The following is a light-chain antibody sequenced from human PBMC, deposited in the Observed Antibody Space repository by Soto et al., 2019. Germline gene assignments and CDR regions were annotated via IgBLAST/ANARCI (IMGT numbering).Light chain of an antibody. Sequence: QSVLTPPASVSGSPVQAITISCTGTSSDVVGYNYVSWYQQHPGKAPKLMIYEVSNRPSGVSNRFSGSKSGNTDSLTISGVQAEDEADYYCSSYTSSSTRVFGGGTKLTVL. CDR3: SSYTSSSTRV. CDR1: SSDVVGYNY. V-gene: IGLV2-14*01. J-gene: IGLJ3*02. CDR2: EVS.